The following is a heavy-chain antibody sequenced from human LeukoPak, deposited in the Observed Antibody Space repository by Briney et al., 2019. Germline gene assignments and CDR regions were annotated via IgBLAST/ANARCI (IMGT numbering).Heavy chain of an antibody. CDR1: GGSISSYY. CDR2: IYYSGNT. D-gene: IGHD6-13*01. J-gene: IGHJ1*01. Sequence: SETLSLTCTVSGGSISSYYWSWIRQPPGKGLEWIGYIYYSGNTNYNPSLKSRVTISVDTSKNQFSLKLSSVTAADTAVYYCARVESSSFTGSEYFQHWGQGTLVTVSS. CDR3: ARVESSSFTGSEYFQH. V-gene: IGHV4-59*01.